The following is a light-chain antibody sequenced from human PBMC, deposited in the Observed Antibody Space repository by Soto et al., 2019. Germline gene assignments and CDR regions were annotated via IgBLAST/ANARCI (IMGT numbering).Light chain of an antibody. J-gene: IGKJ1*01. CDR3: QQSNSFPQT. V-gene: IGKV1-12*01. CDR2: AAS. Sequence: EIQMTQSPTSVSASVGDRVTITCRASQGISTWLAWYQQKPGKAPKLLISAASNLQSGVPSRFSGSGSGTDFTLTISTLQPEDFATYYCQQSNSFPQTFGQGTKVEIK. CDR1: QGISTW.